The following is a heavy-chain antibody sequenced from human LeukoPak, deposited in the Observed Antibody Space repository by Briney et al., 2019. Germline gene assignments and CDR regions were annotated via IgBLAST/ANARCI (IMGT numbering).Heavy chain of an antibody. D-gene: IGHD3-22*01. Sequence: GGSLRLSCAASGFTFSDYYMGWIRQAPGKGLEWVSYITANGSAIYYADSMKGRFTMSRDNAKKSLYLQMNSLRAEDTAVYYCARAKYDTSGYYYSGFDIWGQGTMVTVSS. CDR2: ITANGSAI. CDR1: GFTFSDYY. J-gene: IGHJ3*02. V-gene: IGHV3-11*04. CDR3: ARAKYDTSGYYYSGFDI.